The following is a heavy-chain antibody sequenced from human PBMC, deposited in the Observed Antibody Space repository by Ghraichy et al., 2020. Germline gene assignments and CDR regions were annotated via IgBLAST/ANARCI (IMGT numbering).Heavy chain of an antibody. V-gene: IGHV4-34*01. CDR2: INHSGST. CDR3: ARALLGENGAAAGTEDYYYMDV. D-gene: IGHD6-13*01. CDR1: GGSFSGYY. J-gene: IGHJ6*03. Sequence: SQTLSLTCAVYGGSFSGYYWSWIRQPPGKGLEWIGEINHSGSTNYNPSLKSRVTISVDTSKNQFSLKLSSVTAADTAVYYCARALLGENGAAAGTEDYYYMDVWGKGTTVTVSS.